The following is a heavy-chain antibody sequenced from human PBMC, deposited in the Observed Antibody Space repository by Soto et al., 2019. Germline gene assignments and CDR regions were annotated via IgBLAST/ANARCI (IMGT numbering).Heavy chain of an antibody. CDR2: IYYSGRT. J-gene: IGHJ4*02. V-gene: IGHV4-30-4*01. CDR1: GGSISSGDYY. Sequence: QVQLQESGPGLVKPSHTLSLTCTVSGGSISSGDYYWSWARQPPGEGLEWIGYIYYSGRTYYNPSLKSRVTISVDTSKNQFSLTLISVTAADTAVYYCARDLLLRYFDKWGQGTLVTVSS. CDR3: ARDLLLRYFDK. D-gene: IGHD3-9*01.